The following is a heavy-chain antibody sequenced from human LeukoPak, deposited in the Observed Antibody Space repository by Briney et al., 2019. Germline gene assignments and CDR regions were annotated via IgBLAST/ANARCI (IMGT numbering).Heavy chain of an antibody. CDR2: IRTTAEGAKYA. V-gene: IGHV3-48*02. CDR1: GFSFTDYP. Sequence: GGSLRLSCATSGFSFTDYPMNWVRQAPGKGLEWISNIRTTAEGAKYAYYADSVKGRVTISSDDGKNTLYLHMSSLRDDDTAVYYCATDQRYAFDYWGQGILVTVSS. CDR3: ATDQRYAFDY. J-gene: IGHJ4*02. D-gene: IGHD3-9*01.